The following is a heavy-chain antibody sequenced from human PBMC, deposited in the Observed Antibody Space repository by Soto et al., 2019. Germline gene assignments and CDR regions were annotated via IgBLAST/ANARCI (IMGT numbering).Heavy chain of an antibody. Sequence: SETLSLTCTVSGGSISSSSYYWGWIRQPPGKGREWIGSIYYSGSTYYNPSLKSRVTISVDTSKNQFSLKLSSVTAADTAVYYCASLTWIQLWGPFDYWGQGTLVT. J-gene: IGHJ4*02. CDR3: ASLTWIQLWGPFDY. CDR1: GGSISSSSYY. D-gene: IGHD5-18*01. V-gene: IGHV4-39*01. CDR2: IYYSGST.